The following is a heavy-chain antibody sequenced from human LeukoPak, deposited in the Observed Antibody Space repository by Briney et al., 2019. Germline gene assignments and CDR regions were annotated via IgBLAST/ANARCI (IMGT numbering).Heavy chain of an antibody. CDR1: GFTFSSDG. CDR2: ISYDGSSK. J-gene: IGHJ4*02. CDR3: AKDRSSTWPLDF. D-gene: IGHD6-13*01. Sequence: GRSLRLSCAASGFTFSSDGMHWVRQAPGKGLEWVAVISYDGSSKYYADSVRGRFTISRDNSKNTLYLQMNSLRGEDTAVYYCAKDRSSTWPLDFWGQGTLVTVSS. V-gene: IGHV3-30*18.